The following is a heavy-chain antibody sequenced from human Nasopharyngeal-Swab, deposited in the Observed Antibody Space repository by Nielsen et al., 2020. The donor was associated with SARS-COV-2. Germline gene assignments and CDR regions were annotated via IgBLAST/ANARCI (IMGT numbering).Heavy chain of an antibody. V-gene: IGHV3-74*01. CDR2: INPAGSTT. D-gene: IGHD1-26*01. Sequence: GGSLRLSCAPSGFTFSDYWMHWVRQAPGKGLVWVSRINPAGSTTDYEDSVRGRFTISRDNAKNTLYLQMNSLTVEDSAVYFCTRAGGYRFDYWGQGTLVTVSS. J-gene: IGHJ4*02. CDR1: GFTFSDYW. CDR3: TRAGGYRFDY.